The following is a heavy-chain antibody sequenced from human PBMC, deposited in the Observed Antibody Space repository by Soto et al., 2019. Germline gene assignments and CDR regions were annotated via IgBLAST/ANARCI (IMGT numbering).Heavy chain of an antibody. J-gene: IGHJ4*02. CDR1: GGSVRSHY. CDR2: IYYTGVT. CDR3: ASLGSGYDY. Sequence: QVQLQESGPGLVRPSETLSLTCTVSGGSVRSHYWSWIRQPPGKGLEWIAYIYYTGVTNFKTSLKSRLTISLDTSKNQVSLNLSSVTAADTAVYYYASLGSGYDYWGQGTLVSVTS. D-gene: IGHD3-10*01. V-gene: IGHV4-59*02.